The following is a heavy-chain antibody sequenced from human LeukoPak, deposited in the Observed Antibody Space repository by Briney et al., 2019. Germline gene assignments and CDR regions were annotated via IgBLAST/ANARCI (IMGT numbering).Heavy chain of an antibody. D-gene: IGHD3-10*01. CDR2: ISGSGVST. J-gene: IGHJ4*02. V-gene: IGHV3-23*01. CDR1: GFTFRSYA. CDR3: AKDPGYYGSGSFAD. Sequence: GGSLRLSCAASGFTFRSYAMNWVRQAPGKGLEWVSAISGSGVSTYYADSVKGRFTISRDNSKNTLYLQMNSLRAEDTAVYYCAKDPGYYGSGSFADWGQGTLVTVSS.